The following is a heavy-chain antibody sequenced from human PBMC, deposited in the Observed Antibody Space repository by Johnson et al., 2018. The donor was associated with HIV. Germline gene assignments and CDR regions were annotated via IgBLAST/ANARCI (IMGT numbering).Heavy chain of an antibody. CDR1: GFTFGIYV. V-gene: IGHV3-30*02. D-gene: IGHD6-19*01. Sequence: QVQLVESGGGVVQPGGSLRLSCAASGFTFGIYVMHWVHQAPGTGLEWVAFIRYAGSNKYYADSVKGQFTISRDNSKNTLYLQINSLRAEDTAVFYCAKGKSSGRGAFDIWGQGTKVIVSS. CDR2: IRYAGSNK. J-gene: IGHJ3*02. CDR3: AKGKSSGRGAFDI.